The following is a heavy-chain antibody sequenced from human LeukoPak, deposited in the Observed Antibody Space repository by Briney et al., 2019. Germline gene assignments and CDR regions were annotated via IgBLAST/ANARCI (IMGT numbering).Heavy chain of an antibody. V-gene: IGHV4-39*07. CDR1: GDSISSSNYY. CDR2: IYSSGST. CDR3: ARYMSYYDFWSGHPKNYYYYYGMDV. Sequence: SETLSLTCIVSGDSISSSNYYWAWIRQPPGKGLEWIGSIYSSGSTYYNPSLKSRVTISVDTSKNQFSLKLSSVTAADTAVYYCARYMSYYDFWSGHPKNYYYYYGMDVWGQGTTVTVSS. J-gene: IGHJ6*02. D-gene: IGHD3-3*01.